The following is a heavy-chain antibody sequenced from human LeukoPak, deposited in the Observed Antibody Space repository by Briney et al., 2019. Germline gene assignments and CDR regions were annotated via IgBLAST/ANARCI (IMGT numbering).Heavy chain of an antibody. V-gene: IGHV3-23*01. CDR1: GFTFSSYA. CDR2: ITGDSGST. CDR3: AREGSSSSGTSPLAY. J-gene: IGHJ4*02. Sequence: GGFLRLSCAASGFTFSSYAMNWVRQAPGKGLEWVSTITGDSGSTYYADSVKGRFTISRDNAKNSLYLQMNSLRAEDTAVYYCAREGSSSSGTSPLAYWGQGTLVTVSS. D-gene: IGHD3-22*01.